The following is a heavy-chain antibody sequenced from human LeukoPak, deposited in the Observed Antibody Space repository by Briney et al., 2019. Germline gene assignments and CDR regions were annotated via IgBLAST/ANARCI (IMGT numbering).Heavy chain of an antibody. Sequence: ASLKVSCKASGYTFTSYYMHWVRPGPGQGLEWRGIINTSGGSTSYAQKFQGRVTMTRDTSTNTVYMELSSLRSEDTAVYYCVRGASSIAALNPFWYFDLWGRGTLVSVSS. CDR1: GYTFTSYY. D-gene: IGHD6-6*01. J-gene: IGHJ2*01. CDR2: INTSGGST. CDR3: VRGASSIAALNPFWYFDL. V-gene: IGHV1-46*01.